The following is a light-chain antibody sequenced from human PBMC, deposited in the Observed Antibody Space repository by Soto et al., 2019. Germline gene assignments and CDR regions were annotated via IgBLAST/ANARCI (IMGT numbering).Light chain of an antibody. CDR1: SNDIGGYNY. CDR3: SSYTSSTTLV. V-gene: IGLV2-14*01. CDR2: EVS. Sequence: QSVLAQPASVSGSPGQSITISCTGTSNDIGGYNYVSWYQQHPGKAPKLIIYEVSNRPSGVSNRFSASKSGNTASLTISGLQAEDESDYYCSSYTSSTTLVFGGGTKLTVL. J-gene: IGLJ2*01.